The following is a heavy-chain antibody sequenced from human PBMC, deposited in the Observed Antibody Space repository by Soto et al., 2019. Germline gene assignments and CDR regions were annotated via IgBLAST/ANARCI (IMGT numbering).Heavy chain of an antibody. Sequence: SETLSLTCTVSGAYLRNDYYYWSWVRQKPGKDLEWIGHMHHSGRTHYNPSLKSRVAVSVDTSKNQFSLYLNSVTAADTAVYYCARWVEVSLDYFDSWGHG. CDR3: ARWVEVSLDYFDS. CDR2: MHHSGRT. J-gene: IGHJ4*01. CDR1: GAYLRNDYYY. V-gene: IGHV4-31*03.